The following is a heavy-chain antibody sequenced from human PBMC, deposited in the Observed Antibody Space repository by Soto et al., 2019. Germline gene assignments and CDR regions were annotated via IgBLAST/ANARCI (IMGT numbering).Heavy chain of an antibody. CDR3: ARALGRPFYYYGMDV. D-gene: IGHD3-10*01. J-gene: IGHJ6*02. Sequence: PGGSLRLCYEASGFSFSSYDIHWVRQVTGEGLEWVSGIGTAGDPYYLDSVKGRFTISRENAKNSLYLQMNSLRVGDTAIYYCARALGRPFYYYGMDVWGQGATVTVSS. V-gene: IGHV3-13*05. CDR2: IGTAGDP. CDR1: GFSFSSYD.